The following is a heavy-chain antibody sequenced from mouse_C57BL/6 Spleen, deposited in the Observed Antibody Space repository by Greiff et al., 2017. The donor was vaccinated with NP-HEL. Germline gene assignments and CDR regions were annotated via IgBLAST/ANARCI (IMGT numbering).Heavy chain of an antibody. CDR1: GYTFTSYW. CDR3: ARGIYYGNYVRYAMDY. V-gene: IGHV1-69*01. D-gene: IGHD2-1*01. Sequence: QVQLQQPGAELVMPGASVKLSCKASGYTFTSYWMHWVKQRPGQGLEWIGEIDPSDSYTNYNQKFKGKSTLTVDKSSSTAYMQLSSLTSEDSAVYYCARGIYYGNYVRYAMDYWGQGTSVTVSS. J-gene: IGHJ4*01. CDR2: IDPSDSYT.